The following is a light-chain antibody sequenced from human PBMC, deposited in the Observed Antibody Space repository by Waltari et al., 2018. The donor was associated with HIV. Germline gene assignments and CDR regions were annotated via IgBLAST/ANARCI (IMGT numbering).Light chain of an antibody. V-gene: IGKV4-1*01. J-gene: IGKJ1*01. CDR3: QQYYSTPRT. CDR2: WAS. Sequence: IVMTQSPDSLAVSLGERATLNCKSSQTLLSESNNKTYLAWYQQKPRQPPKLFISWASARESGVPDRFSGSGSGAHFTLTINSLQPEDVAVYYCQQYYSTPRTFGQGTNVEIK. CDR1: QTLLSESNNKTY.